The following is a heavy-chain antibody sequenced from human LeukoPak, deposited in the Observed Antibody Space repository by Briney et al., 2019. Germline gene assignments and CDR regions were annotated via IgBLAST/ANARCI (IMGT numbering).Heavy chain of an antibody. D-gene: IGHD2-21*01. J-gene: IGHJ4*02. V-gene: IGHV5-51*01. Sequence: GESLKISCKDSGYSFTSYWIGWVRQMPGKGLEWMGIIYPGDSDTRYSPSFQGQVTISADKSISTAYLQWSSLKASDTAMYYCARISDLAYCGGDCYSYYFDYWGQGTLVTVSS. CDR1: GYSFTSYW. CDR3: ARISDLAYCGGDCYSYYFDY. CDR2: IYPGDSDT.